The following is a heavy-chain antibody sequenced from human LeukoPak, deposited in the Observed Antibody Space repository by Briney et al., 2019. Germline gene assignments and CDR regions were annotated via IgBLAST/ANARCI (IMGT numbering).Heavy chain of an antibody. V-gene: IGHV3-11*04. Sequence: GGSLRLSCAASGFTFSDYNMRWIRQAPGKGLEWVSSISRSGSTKYYADSVKGRFTISRGNAKNSLYLQMNSLRAEDTAVYYCARDRITVAATETSFDYWGQGTLVTVSS. CDR1: GFTFSDYN. D-gene: IGHD6-19*01. CDR3: ARDRITVAATETSFDY. J-gene: IGHJ4*02. CDR2: ISRSGSTK.